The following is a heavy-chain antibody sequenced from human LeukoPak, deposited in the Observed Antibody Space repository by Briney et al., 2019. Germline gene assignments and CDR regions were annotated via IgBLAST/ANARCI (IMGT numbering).Heavy chain of an antibody. CDR3: AKVQLGIGVDY. V-gene: IGHV3-23*01. J-gene: IGHJ4*02. Sequence: GGSLRLSCAASGFSFSSYAVSWVRQAPGRGLEWVSGISDGGSRTYYADSVKGRFTISRDDSKNTLYLQMNSPRAEDTAVYYCAKVQLGIGVDYWGQGTLVTVSS. D-gene: IGHD7-27*01. CDR2: ISDGGSRT. CDR1: GFSFSSYA.